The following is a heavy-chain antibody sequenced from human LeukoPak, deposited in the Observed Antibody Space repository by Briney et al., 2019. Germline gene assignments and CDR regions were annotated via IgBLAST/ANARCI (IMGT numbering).Heavy chain of an antibody. CDR3: ARGLRKGAVAVYY. Sequence: WGSLRLSCAASGFTFSSYALHWVRQPPGKGLEWVAVISYDGSNKYYADSVSGRFTISRDNSKNTLYLHMNSLRADDAHVYYCARGLRKGAVAVYYWGQGSLVT. J-gene: IGHJ4*02. D-gene: IGHD6-19*01. CDR1: GFTFSSYA. V-gene: IGHV3-30*04. CDR2: ISYDGSNK.